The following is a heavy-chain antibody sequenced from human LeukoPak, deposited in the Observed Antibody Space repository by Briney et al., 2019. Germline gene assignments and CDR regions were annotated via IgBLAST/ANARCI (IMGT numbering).Heavy chain of an antibody. Sequence: GGSLRLSCVASGFTFSSYSMNWVRQAPGKGLEWVSSISSSSSYIYYADSVKGRFTISRDNAKNSLYLQMNSLRAEDTAVYYCARDSPYSSGRSEYFQHWGQGTLVTVSS. J-gene: IGHJ1*01. CDR2: ISSSSSYI. CDR3: ARDSPYSSGRSEYFQH. CDR1: GFTFSSYS. D-gene: IGHD6-19*01. V-gene: IGHV3-21*01.